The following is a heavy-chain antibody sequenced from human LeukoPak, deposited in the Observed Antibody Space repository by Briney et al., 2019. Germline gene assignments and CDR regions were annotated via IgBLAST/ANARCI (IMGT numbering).Heavy chain of an antibody. CDR1: GFTFSSYW. CDR3: AKTRGGVVATTSDY. J-gene: IGHJ4*02. V-gene: IGHV3-7*03. Sequence: GGSLRLSCAASGFTFSSYWMSWVRQAPGKGLEWVANIKQDGSEKYYVDSVKGRFTISRDNAKNSLYLQMNSLRVEDTAVYYCAKTRGGVVATTSDYWGQGTLVTVSS. D-gene: IGHD5-12*01. CDR2: IKQDGSEK.